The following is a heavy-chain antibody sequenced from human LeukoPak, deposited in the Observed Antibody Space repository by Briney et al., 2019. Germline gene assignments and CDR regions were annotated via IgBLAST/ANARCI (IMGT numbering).Heavy chain of an antibody. D-gene: IGHD1-26*01. Sequence: PGGSLRLSCAASGFTFRSYAMSWVRQAPGKGLEWVSAISSSGGNTYYADSVKGRFTISRDNSNNTLYLQMNSLRAEDTAVYYCAKDLGRYRNNYFDYWGQGTLVTVSS. CDR1: GFTFRSYA. V-gene: IGHV3-23*01. J-gene: IGHJ4*02. CDR3: AKDLGRYRNNYFDY. CDR2: ISSSGGNT.